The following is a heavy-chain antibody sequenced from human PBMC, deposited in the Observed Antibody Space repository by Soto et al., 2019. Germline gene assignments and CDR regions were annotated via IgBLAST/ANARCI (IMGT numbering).Heavy chain of an antibody. V-gene: IGHV3-9*01. Sequence: PGGSLRLSCAASGFTFDDYAMHWVRQAPGKGLEWVSGISWNSGSIGYADSVKGRFTISRDNAKNSLYLQMNSLRAEDTALYYCAKGGIAARYYYGMDVWGQGTTVTVSS. CDR3: AKGGIAARYYYGMDV. CDR2: ISWNSGSI. D-gene: IGHD6-6*01. CDR1: GFTFDDYA. J-gene: IGHJ6*02.